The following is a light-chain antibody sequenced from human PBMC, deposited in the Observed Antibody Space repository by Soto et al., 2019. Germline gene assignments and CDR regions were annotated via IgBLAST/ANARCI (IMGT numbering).Light chain of an antibody. Sequence: DIQLTQSPSFLSASVGDRVTITCRASQGISSYLAWYQQKPGKAPNLLIYAASTLQSGVPSRFSGSGSGTEFTLTISSLQPEDFATYYCQQFNSYPSTFGLGTRLEIK. CDR3: QQFNSYPST. V-gene: IGKV1-9*01. CDR2: AAS. CDR1: QGISSY. J-gene: IGKJ2*01.